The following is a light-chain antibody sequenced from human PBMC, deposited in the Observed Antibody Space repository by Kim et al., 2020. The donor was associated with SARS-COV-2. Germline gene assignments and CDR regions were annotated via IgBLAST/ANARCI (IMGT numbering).Light chain of an antibody. CDR3: ETWDSNTLV. CDR1: SGHSSYI. Sequence: QLVLTQSSSASASLGSSVKLTCTLSSGHSSYIIAWHQHQPGKAPRYLMKLEGSGSYDKGSGVPDRFSGSSSGADRHLTISNLQSEDEADYYCETWDSNTLVFGVGTQLTVL. J-gene: IGLJ3*02. V-gene: IGLV4-60*03. CDR2: LEGSGSY.